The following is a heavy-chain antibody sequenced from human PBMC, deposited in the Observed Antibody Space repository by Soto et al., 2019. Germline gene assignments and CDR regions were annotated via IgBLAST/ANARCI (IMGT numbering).Heavy chain of an antibody. CDR3: ARTSGGTYSFDP. CDR2: MHHGGNP. CDR1: GDSITNNNW. V-gene: IGHV4-4*02. Sequence: QVQLQESGPGLVKPSGTLSLTCAVSGDSITNNNWWTWLRQSPGKGLEWIGEMHHGGNPDYNPSLRSRVTISVDKSKNQFSLHLSSVTAADSAVYYCARTSGGTYSFDPWGQGTLVIVSS. J-gene: IGHJ5*02. D-gene: IGHD3-10*01.